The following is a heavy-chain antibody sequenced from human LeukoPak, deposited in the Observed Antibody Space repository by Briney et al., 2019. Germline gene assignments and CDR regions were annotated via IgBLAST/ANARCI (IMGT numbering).Heavy chain of an antibody. Sequence: EGSLRLSCAASGFTFSSYSMNWVRQAPGKGLEWVSSISSSSSYIYYADSVKGRFTISRDNAKNSLYLQMNSLRAEDTAVYYCAREKDDSSGYYDYWGQGTLVTVSS. CDR2: ISSSSSYI. V-gene: IGHV3-21*01. J-gene: IGHJ4*02. D-gene: IGHD3-22*01. CDR3: AREKDDSSGYYDY. CDR1: GFTFSSYS.